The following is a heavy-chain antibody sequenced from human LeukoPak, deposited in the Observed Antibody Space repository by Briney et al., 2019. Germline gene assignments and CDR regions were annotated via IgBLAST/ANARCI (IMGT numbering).Heavy chain of an antibody. CDR3: ARGNYDGYYFDS. Sequence: GASVKVSCKASGYTFTNYDINWVRQATGQGLEWMGWMNPNSDNIGYAQKFQGRVTMTRDTSISTAYMELSGLRSEDTAVYYCARGNYDGYYFDSWGQGTLVTVSS. V-gene: IGHV1-8*01. CDR2: MNPNSDNI. J-gene: IGHJ4*02. D-gene: IGHD4-23*01. CDR1: GYTFTNYD.